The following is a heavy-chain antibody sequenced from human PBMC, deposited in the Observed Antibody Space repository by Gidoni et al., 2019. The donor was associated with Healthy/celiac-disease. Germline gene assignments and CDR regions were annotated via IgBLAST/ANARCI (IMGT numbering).Heavy chain of an antibody. CDR3: GRVEYQLLPYNWFDP. D-gene: IGHD2-2*01. Sequence: QVQLVQSGAEVKKPGASVTVSCKASGYTFTRYGISWVRQAPGQGLEWMGWISAYNGNKNYAQKIQGRVTMTTDTSPSTAYRELRSRRSDDTAVYYCGRVEYQLLPYNWFDPWGQGTLVTVSS. J-gene: IGHJ5*02. CDR1: GYTFTRYG. V-gene: IGHV1-18*01. CDR2: ISAYNGNK.